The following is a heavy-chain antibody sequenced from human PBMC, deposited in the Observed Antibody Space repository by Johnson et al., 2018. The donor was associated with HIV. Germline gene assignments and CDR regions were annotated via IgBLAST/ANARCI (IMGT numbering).Heavy chain of an antibody. Sequence: QVQLVESGGGVVQPGRSLRLSCAASGFTFSSYALHWVRQAPGKGLEWVAFIRYDGSNKYYADSVKGRFTISRDNSKNTLYLQMNSLPPEDTAVYYCATEGAAAAAGPSDAFDIWGQGTMVTVSS. CDR3: ATEGAAAAAGPSDAFDI. D-gene: IGHD6-13*01. J-gene: IGHJ3*02. V-gene: IGHV3-30*02. CDR2: IRYDGSNK. CDR1: GFTFSSYA.